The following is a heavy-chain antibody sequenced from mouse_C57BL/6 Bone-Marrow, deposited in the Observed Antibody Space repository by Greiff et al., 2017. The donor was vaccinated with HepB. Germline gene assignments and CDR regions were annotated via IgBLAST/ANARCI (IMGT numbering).Heavy chain of an antibody. CDR1: GFTFSDAW. CDR3: TRPDSYLGYFDY. V-gene: IGHV6-6*01. J-gene: IGHJ2*01. D-gene: IGHD5-1-1*01. Sequence: EVKVEESGGGLVQPGGSMKLSCAASGFTFSDAWMDWVRQSPEKGLEWVAEIRNKANNHATYYAESVKGRFTISRDDSKSSVYLQMNSLRAEDTGIYYCTRPDSYLGYFDYWGQGTTLTVSS. CDR2: IRNKANNHAT.